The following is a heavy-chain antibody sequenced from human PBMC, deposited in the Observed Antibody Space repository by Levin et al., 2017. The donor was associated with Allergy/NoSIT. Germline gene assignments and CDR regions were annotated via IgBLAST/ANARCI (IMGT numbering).Heavy chain of an antibody. D-gene: IGHD3-3*01. Sequence: SETLSLTCTVSGGSISSSSYYWGWIRQPPGKGLDWIGSINYSGRPYSNPSLKSRATISVDTSKNQFSLKLSFVTAADTAVYYCASQIDFWSGYLVYWGQGTLVTVSS. V-gene: IGHV4-39*01. J-gene: IGHJ4*02. CDR3: ASQIDFWSGYLVY. CDR2: INYSGRP. CDR1: GGSISSSSYY.